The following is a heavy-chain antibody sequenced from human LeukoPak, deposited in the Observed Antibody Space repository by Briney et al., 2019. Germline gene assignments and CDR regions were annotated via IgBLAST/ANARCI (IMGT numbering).Heavy chain of an antibody. V-gene: IGHV4-34*01. CDR1: GGSFSGYY. Sequence: SETLSLTCAVYGGSFSGYYRSWIRQPPGKGLEWIGEINHSGSTNYNPSLKSRVTISVDTSKNQFSLKLSSVTAADTAVYYCARGRGRYFDWFDYWGQGTLVTVSS. J-gene: IGHJ4*02. CDR2: INHSGST. CDR3: ARGRGRYFDWFDY. D-gene: IGHD3-9*01.